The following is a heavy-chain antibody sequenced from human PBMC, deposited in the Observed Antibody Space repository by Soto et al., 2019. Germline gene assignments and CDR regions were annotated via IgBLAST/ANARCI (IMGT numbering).Heavy chain of an antibody. V-gene: IGHV4-39*01. CDR1: GGSISSSNYY. Sequence: QLQLQESSPGLVKPSETLSLTCTVSGGSISSSNYYWGWIRQPPGKGLEWIGTIYYTGSIYYNPSLKGRVTISVDTSRNQCSLELSSVTAADTAVYYCARQGRCSISSCYDVGSPYNYFNPWGQGTLVTVST. J-gene: IGHJ5*02. CDR3: ARQGRCSISSCYDVGSPYNYFNP. CDR2: IYYTGSI. D-gene: IGHD2-2*01.